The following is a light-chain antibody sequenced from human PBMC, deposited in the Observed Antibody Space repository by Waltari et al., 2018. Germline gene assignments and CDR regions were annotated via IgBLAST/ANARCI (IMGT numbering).Light chain of an antibody. CDR2: NNN. Sequence: QPVLIQPPSASGTLGQRVTISCSGSSSNIGGNTVNWYQQFPGAAPNVFIYNNNHRPSGVPVRFSGSKSGASASLAISGLQSEDEANDYCAAWDDSVNAGVFGGGAKLTVL. J-gene: IGLJ3*02. CDR3: AAWDDSVNAGV. V-gene: IGLV1-44*01. CDR1: SSNIGGNT.